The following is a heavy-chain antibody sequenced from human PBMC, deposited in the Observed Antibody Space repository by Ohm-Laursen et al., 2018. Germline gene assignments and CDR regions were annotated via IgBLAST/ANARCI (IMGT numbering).Heavy chain of an antibody. CDR1: GFTFSSFN. J-gene: IGHJ5*01. D-gene: IGHD6-13*01. CDR2: ISGSGDII. Sequence: SLRLSCTASGFTFSSFNMNWVRQAPGKGLEWLSYISGSGDIIYYADSVKGRFTISRDNAKNSLYLQMNSLRAEDTAVYYCAIGSMWYVSWGPGTLVTVSS. CDR3: AIGSMWYVS. V-gene: IGHV3-48*04.